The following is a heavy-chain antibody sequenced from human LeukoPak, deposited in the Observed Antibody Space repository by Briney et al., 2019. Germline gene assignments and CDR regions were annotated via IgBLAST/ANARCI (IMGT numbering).Heavy chain of an antibody. CDR3: AKDVNYSPSGTFDY. Sequence: PGRSLRLSCAASGFTFDDYAMHWVRQAPGKGLEWVSSISWNSGRMDYADSVKGRFTISRDNAKNSLYLQMNSLRVEDMALYYCAKDVNYSPSGTFDYWGQGTLSPSPQ. CDR1: GFTFDDYA. D-gene: IGHD3-10*01. V-gene: IGHV3-9*03. CDR2: ISWNSGRM. J-gene: IGHJ4*02.